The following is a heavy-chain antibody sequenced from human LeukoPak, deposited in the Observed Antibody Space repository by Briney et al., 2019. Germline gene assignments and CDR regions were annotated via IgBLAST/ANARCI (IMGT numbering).Heavy chain of an antibody. V-gene: IGHV4-59*01. D-gene: IGHD2-15*01. Sequence: PSETLSLTCAVYGGSFSGYYWSWIRQPPGKGLEWIGYIYYSGSTNYNPSLKSRVTISVDTSKNQFSLKLSSVTAADTAVYYCARYIGYCSGGSCPNDAFDIWGQGTMVTVSS. CDR1: GGSFSGYY. CDR2: IYYSGST. J-gene: IGHJ3*02. CDR3: ARYIGYCSGGSCPNDAFDI.